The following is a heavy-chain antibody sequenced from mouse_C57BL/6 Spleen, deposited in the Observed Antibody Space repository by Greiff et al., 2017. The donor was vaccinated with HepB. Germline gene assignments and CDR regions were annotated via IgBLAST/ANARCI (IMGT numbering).Heavy chain of an antibody. CDR3: TNAGDGYLPWFAY. CDR1: GYTFTSYW. J-gene: IGHJ3*01. CDR2: IYPGNSDT. D-gene: IGHD2-3*01. V-gene: IGHV1-5*01. Sequence: EVQLVESGTVLARPGASVKMSCKSSGYTFTSYWMHWVKQRPGQGLEWIGAIYPGNSDTSYNQKFKGKAKLTAVTSASTAYMELSSLTNEDSAVYYCTNAGDGYLPWFAYWGQGTLVTVSA.